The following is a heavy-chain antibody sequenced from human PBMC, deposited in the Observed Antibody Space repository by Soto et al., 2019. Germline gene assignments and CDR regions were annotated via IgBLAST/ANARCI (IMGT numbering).Heavy chain of an antibody. V-gene: IGHV1-3*01. CDR2: INAGNGNT. CDR1: GYTFTSYA. J-gene: IGHJ4*02. D-gene: IGHD3-22*01. Sequence: ASVKVSCKASGYTFTSYAMHWVRQAPGQRLEWMGWINAGNGNTKYSQKFQGRVTITRDTSASTAYMELSSLRSEDTAVYYCARGYYYDSGGYNFDYWGQGTLVTSPQ. CDR3: ARGYYYDSGGYNFDY.